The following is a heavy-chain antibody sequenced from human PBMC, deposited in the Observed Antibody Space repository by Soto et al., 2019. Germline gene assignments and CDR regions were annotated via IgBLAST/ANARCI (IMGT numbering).Heavy chain of an antibody. V-gene: IGHV3-21*01. Sequence: GGSLRLSCAASGFTFSSYSMNWVRQAPGKGLEWVSSISSSSSYIYYADSVKGRFTIYRDNAKNSLYLQMNSLRAEDTAVYYCARGTIYEDGAPLSAFEYFHHWGQGTLVTVSS. J-gene: IGHJ1*01. CDR2: ISSSSSYI. CDR1: GFTFSSYS. CDR3: ARGTIYEDGAPLSAFEYFHH. D-gene: IGHD1-7*01.